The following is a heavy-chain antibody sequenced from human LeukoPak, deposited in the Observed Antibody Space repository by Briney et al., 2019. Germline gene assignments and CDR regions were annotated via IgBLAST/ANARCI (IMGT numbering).Heavy chain of an antibody. J-gene: IGHJ4*02. CDR2: ISGSGGSI. Sequence: GGSLRLSCVASGFNFQRYGMGWVRQAPGKGLEWVSAISGSGGSIYYADSVKGRFTISRDNSKNTLYLQMNSLRAEDTAVYYCATAPYYFDYWGQGTLVTVSS. CDR1: GFNFQRYG. CDR3: ATAPYYFDY. V-gene: IGHV3-23*01. D-gene: IGHD2-15*01.